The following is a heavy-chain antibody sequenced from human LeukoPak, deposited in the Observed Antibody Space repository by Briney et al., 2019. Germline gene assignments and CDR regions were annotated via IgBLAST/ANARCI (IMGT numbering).Heavy chain of an antibody. V-gene: IGHV3-21*01. D-gene: IGHD6-13*01. CDR2: ISRSSSDI. J-gene: IGHJ4*02. Sequence: GGSLRLSCAASGFTFSSYRMNWVRQAPGKGLEWVSSISRSSSDIYYADSVKGRFTISRDNAKNSLYLQMNSLRAEDAAAYYCARPVYSGSWSYFDYWGQGTLVTVSS. CDR3: ARPVYSGSWSYFDY. CDR1: GFTFSSYR.